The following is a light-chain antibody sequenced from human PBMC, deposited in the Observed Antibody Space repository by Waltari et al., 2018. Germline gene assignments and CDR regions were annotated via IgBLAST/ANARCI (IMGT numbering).Light chain of an antibody. CDR1: QSVLYNSDNKNY. CDR3: QQYYGTPPRT. Sequence: DIVMTPSPDAPAVSQGERDTINCKCSQSVLYNSDNKNYLAWYQQKQGQPPKLLIYWASTRESGVPDRFSGSGSGTDFTLTITSLQAEDVAVYYCQQYYGTPPRTFGQGTKVEIK. CDR2: WAS. J-gene: IGKJ1*01. V-gene: IGKV4-1*01.